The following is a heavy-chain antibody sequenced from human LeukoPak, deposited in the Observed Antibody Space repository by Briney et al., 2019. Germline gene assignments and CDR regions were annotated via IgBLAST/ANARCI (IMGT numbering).Heavy chain of an antibody. J-gene: IGHJ4*02. V-gene: IGHV3-23*01. CDR3: MHNYDSSGNFFDY. Sequence: GGSLRLSCTASGFTFSSYTMTWVRQAPGKGLEWVSAISGSGGSTYYADSVKGRFTISRDNSKNTLYLQMNSLRAEDTAVYYCMHNYDSSGNFFDYWGQGTLVTVSS. D-gene: IGHD3-22*01. CDR2: ISGSGGST. CDR1: GFTFSSYT.